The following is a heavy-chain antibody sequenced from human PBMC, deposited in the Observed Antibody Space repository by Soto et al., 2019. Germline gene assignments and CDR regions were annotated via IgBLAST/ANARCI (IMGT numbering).Heavy chain of an antibody. V-gene: IGHV1-18*01. CDR3: AKNGQPPYYYYGLDV. D-gene: IGHD2-8*01. J-gene: IGHJ6*02. CDR1: GYTFTRYG. CDR2: ISGYNGDT. Sequence: QGHLVQSRAEVKKPGASEKVSCKASGYTFTRYGISWVRQAPGQGLEWMGWISGYNGDTNYAQNLQDRVTMTIDTSTNTAYMELRSLTSDDTAVYYCAKNGQPPYYYYGLDVWGQGTTVTVSS.